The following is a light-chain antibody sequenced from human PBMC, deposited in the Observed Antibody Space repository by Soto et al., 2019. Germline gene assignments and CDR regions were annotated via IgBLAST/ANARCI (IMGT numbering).Light chain of an antibody. CDR3: QQYNAN. CDR1: QSISTW. V-gene: IGKV1-5*01. J-gene: IGKJ2*01. Sequence: DIQMTQSPSTLSASVGDRVTITCRASQSISTWLAWYQEKPGKAPKLLIYDGSSLGSGVPSRLSGSGSGTEFTLTISNLQPEDFATYYCQQYNANFGQGTMLEIK. CDR2: DGS.